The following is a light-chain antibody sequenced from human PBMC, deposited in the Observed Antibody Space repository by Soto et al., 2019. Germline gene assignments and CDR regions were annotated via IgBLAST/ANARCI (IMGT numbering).Light chain of an antibody. CDR2: GAS. J-gene: IGKJ5*01. CDR1: RSVSSAS. CDR3: QVYGRSPGST. V-gene: IGKV3-20*01. Sequence: ELVLTQSPGTLSLSPGERATLSCRASRSVSSASLAGYQQKPGQAPRLLIYGASSRATGTPDRFSGSVSGTDFIVSISRVEPEDFAAYYCQVYGRSPGSTFGQATRLEIK.